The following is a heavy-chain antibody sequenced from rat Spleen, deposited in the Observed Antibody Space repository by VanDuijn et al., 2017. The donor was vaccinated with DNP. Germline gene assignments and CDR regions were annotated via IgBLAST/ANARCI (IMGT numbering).Heavy chain of an antibody. CDR3: ARRRLPYWYFDF. CDR1: GYTFTSYY. V-gene: IGHV1-43*01. Sequence: QVQLQQSGAELAKPGSSVKISCKASGYTFTSYYISWIKQTTGQGLEYIGYINTGSGDTNFNEKFKGKATLTVDKSSSTALMQLSSLTPDDSAVYYCARRRLPYWYFDFWGPGTMVTVSS. J-gene: IGHJ1*01. CDR2: INTGSGDT. D-gene: IGHD1-4*01.